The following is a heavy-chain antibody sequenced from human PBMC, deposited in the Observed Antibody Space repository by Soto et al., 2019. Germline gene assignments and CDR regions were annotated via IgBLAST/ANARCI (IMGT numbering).Heavy chain of an antibody. CDR2: IHNRGNT. CDR1: GDSLSSPNW. D-gene: IGHD4-17*01. CDR3: VRDSVTKRLDS. V-gene: IGHV4-4*02. J-gene: IGHJ5*01. Sequence: QVRLQESGPGLVKPSETLSLTCVVSGDSLSSPNWWAWVCQPPGKGLEWIGQIHNRGNTNFNPSLQSRVTMSIDKPKNQFSLRLTSMTAADTAVYYCVRDSVTKRLDSWGQGTLVTVSS.